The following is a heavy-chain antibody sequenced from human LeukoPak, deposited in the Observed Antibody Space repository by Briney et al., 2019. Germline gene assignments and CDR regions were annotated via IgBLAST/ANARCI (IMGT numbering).Heavy chain of an antibody. CDR1: GSTLAESY. Sequence: ASVKVSCKVSGSTLAESYIHWLRQAPGKGLEWMGGYDPEEGGIIYAQKFLDRVTMTEDTSTTTAYMEVSSLRSVDTAVYFCAGDRGITITKDFDYWGQGTVVTVSS. J-gene: IGHJ4*02. CDR3: AGDRGITITKDFDY. D-gene: IGHD1-1*01. CDR2: YDPEEGGI. V-gene: IGHV1-24*01.